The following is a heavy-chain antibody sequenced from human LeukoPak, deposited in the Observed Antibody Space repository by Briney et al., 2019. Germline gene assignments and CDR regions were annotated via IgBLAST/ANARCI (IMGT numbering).Heavy chain of an antibody. J-gene: IGHJ5*02. V-gene: IGHV1-69*13. CDR1: GGTFSSYS. CDR3: ARDEQDSSSWYARWFDP. CDR2: IIPIFNTA. D-gene: IGHD6-13*01. Sequence: SVKVSCKASGGTFSSYSISWVRQAPGQGLEWMGGIIPIFNTAHYAQTFQGRVTITAGESTSTAYMELNSLRSEDTAVYYCARDEQDSSSWYARWFDPWGQGTLVTVSS.